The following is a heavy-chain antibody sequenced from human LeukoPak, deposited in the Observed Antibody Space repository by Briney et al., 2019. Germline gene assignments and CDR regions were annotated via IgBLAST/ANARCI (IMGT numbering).Heavy chain of an antibody. D-gene: IGHD1-26*01. Sequence: GGSLRLSCAASGFTVSSNYMSLVRQAPGKGLEWVSVIYSGGSTYYADSVKGRFTISRDNSKNTLYLQMNSLRAEDTAVYYCASYSGSYGWFDPWGQGTLVTVSS. CDR2: IYSGGST. J-gene: IGHJ5*02. V-gene: IGHV3-66*02. CDR1: GFTVSSNY. CDR3: ASYSGSYGWFDP.